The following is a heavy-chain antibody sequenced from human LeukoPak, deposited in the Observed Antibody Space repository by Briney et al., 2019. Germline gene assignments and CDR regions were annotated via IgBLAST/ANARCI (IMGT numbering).Heavy chain of an antibody. V-gene: IGHV3-7*01. CDR2: IKQDGSEK. Sequence: GGSLRLSCAASGFTFSSYWMSWVRQAPGKGLEWVANIKQDGSEKYYVDSVKGRFTISRDNAKNSLYLQMNSLRAEDTAVYYCARDLYDSSGYYEVLIAFDIWGQGTMVTVSS. J-gene: IGHJ3*02. D-gene: IGHD3-22*01. CDR3: ARDLYDSSGYYEVLIAFDI. CDR1: GFTFSSYW.